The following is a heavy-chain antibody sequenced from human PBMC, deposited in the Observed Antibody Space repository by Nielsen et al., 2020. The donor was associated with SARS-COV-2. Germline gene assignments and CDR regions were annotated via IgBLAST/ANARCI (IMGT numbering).Heavy chain of an antibody. Sequence: ASVKVSCKASGYTFTDSYIHWVRQAPGQGLEWVGWINPYSGGTNYAQKFQDRVTITTDTSASTAYMELSSLRSEDTAIYYCARGFMISFGGVIVADYGVDVWGQGTTVTVSS. CDR3: ARGFMISFGGVIVADYGVDV. D-gene: IGHD3-16*02. CDR1: GYTFTDSY. V-gene: IGHV1-2*02. J-gene: IGHJ6*02. CDR2: INPYSGGT.